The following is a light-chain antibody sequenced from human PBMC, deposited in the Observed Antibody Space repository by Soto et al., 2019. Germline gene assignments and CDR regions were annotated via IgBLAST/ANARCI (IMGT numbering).Light chain of an antibody. CDR2: GNS. J-gene: IGLJ3*02. V-gene: IGLV1-40*01. Sequence: QSVLTQPPSVSGAPGQRVTISCTGSSSNIGAGYDVHWYQQLPGTAPKLLIYGNSNRPSGVPDRFSGSKSGTSASLAITGLQSVDDADYYCQSYDSSLSGSVFGGGTKLTVL. CDR3: QSYDSSLSGSV. CDR1: SSNIGAGYD.